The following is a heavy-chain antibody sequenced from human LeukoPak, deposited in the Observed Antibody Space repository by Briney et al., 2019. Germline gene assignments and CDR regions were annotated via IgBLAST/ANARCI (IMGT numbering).Heavy chain of an antibody. CDR2: IYYSGST. J-gene: IGHJ5*02. Sequence: PSETLSLTCTVSGGSISSSSYYWGWIRQPPGKGLEWIGSIYYSGSTYYNPSLKSRVTISVDTSKNQFSLKLSSVTAADTAVYYCARRGYSSSWYIPSDPWGQGTLVTVSS. D-gene: IGHD6-13*01. CDR1: GGSISSSSYY. CDR3: ARRGYSSSWYIPSDP. V-gene: IGHV4-39*01.